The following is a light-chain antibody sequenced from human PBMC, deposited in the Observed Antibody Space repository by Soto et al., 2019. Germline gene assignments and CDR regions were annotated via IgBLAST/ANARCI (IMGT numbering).Light chain of an antibody. CDR1: SSDIGGYNY. J-gene: IGLJ1*01. CDR2: DVS. CDR3: SSYTITSTLYV. Sequence: QSALTQPASVSGSPGQSITISCTGTSSDIGGYNYVSWYQQHPGKVPKLIIYDVSNRPSGVSNRFSGSKSGNAASLTISGLQAEYEAYYYCSSYTITSTLYVFGTGTNLTVL. V-gene: IGLV2-14*03.